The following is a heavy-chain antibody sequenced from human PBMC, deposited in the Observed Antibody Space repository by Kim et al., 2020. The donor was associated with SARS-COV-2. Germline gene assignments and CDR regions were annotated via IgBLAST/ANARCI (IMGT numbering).Heavy chain of an antibody. Sequence: PSLKSRVTISVDTSKNQFSLKLSSVTAADTAVYYCASVIAVAGSYWYFDLWGRGTLVTVSS. CDR3: ASVIAVAGSYWYFDL. V-gene: IGHV4-59*01. D-gene: IGHD6-19*01. J-gene: IGHJ2*01.